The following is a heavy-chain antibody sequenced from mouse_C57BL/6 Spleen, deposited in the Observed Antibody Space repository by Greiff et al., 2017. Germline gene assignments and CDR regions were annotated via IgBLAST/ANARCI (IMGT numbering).Heavy chain of an antibody. D-gene: IGHD1-1*01. J-gene: IGHJ4*01. CDR2: IWGGGST. CDR3: AKHRAYCGSSYEAMDY. Sequence: VMLVESGPGLVAPSQSLSITCTVSGFSLTSYGVDWVRQPPGKGLEWLGVIWGGGSTHYNSALMSRLSISKDNSKSQVFVEMNRLQTDDTAMYYCAKHRAYCGSSYEAMDYWGKGTSVTVSS. CDR1: GFSLTSYG. V-gene: IGHV2-9*01.